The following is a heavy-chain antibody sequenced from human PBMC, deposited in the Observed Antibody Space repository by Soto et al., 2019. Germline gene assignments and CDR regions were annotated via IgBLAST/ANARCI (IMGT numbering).Heavy chain of an antibody. J-gene: IGHJ4*02. CDR1: GFTFSSYA. Sequence: QVQLVESGGGVVQPGRSLRLSCAASGFTFSSYAMHWVRQAPGKGLEWVAVISYDGSNKYYADSVKGRFTISRDNSKNTLYLQMNSLRAEATAVYYCARDWEYYFDYWGQGTLVTVSS. CDR3: ARDWEYYFDY. CDR2: ISYDGSNK. V-gene: IGHV3-30-3*01. D-gene: IGHD1-26*01.